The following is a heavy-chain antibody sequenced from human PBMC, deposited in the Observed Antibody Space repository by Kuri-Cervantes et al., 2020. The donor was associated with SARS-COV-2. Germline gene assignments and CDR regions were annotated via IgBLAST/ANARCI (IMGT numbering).Heavy chain of an antibody. CDR1: GGSFSGYY. CDR3: ARAGYGSGSYGVDY. CDR2: INHSGST. D-gene: IGHD3-10*01. Sequence: SETLSLTCAVYGGSFSGYYWSWIRQPPGKGLEWIGEINHSGSTNYNPSLKSRVTISVDTSKNQFSLKLSSVTAADTAVYYCARAGYGSGSYGVDYWGQGTRVTVSS. J-gene: IGHJ4*02. V-gene: IGHV4-34*01.